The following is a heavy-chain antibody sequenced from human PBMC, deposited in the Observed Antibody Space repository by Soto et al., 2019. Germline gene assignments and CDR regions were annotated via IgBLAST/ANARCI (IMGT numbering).Heavy chain of an antibody. J-gene: IGHJ5*02. CDR1: GGSISSYY. D-gene: IGHD2-21*02. V-gene: IGHV4-59*01. Sequence: SETLSLTCTVSGGSISSYYWSWIRLPPGKGLEWIGYIYYSGSTNYNPFLKSRVTMSVDMSKNQFSLTLSSVTAADTAVYYCATLPPRIVVMTTEIPSWGQGTLVTVSS. CDR3: ATLPPRIVVMTTEIPS. CDR2: IYYSGST.